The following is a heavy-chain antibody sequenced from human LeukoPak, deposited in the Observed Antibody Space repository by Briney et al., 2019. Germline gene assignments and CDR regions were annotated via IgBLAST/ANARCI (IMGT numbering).Heavy chain of an antibody. CDR1: GGTFSSYA. CDR2: MTPNSDNR. Sequence: ASVKVSCKASGGTFSSYAISWVRQAPGQGLEWMGWMTPNSDNRGYEQNFQGRVTMTMDTSISTAYMELSSLRSEDTGVYYCAAIMVVTAGVAFNIWGQGTMVTVSS. J-gene: IGHJ3*02. CDR3: AAIMVVTAGVAFNI. D-gene: IGHD2-21*02. V-gene: IGHV1-8*02.